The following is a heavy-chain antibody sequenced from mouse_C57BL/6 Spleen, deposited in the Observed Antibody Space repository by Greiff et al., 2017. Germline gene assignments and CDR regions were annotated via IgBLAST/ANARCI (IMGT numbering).Heavy chain of an antibody. CDR1: GYTFTDYE. D-gene: IGHD2-5*01. Sequence: QVQLQQSGAELVRPGASVTLSCKASGYTFTDYEMHWVKQTPVHGLEWIGAIDPETGGTAYNQKFKGKAILTADKSSSTAYMELRSLTSEDSAVYYCTRRGYYSNLYYYAMDYWGQGTSVTVSS. CDR2: IDPETGGT. CDR3: TRRGYYSNLYYYAMDY. V-gene: IGHV1-15*01. J-gene: IGHJ4*01.